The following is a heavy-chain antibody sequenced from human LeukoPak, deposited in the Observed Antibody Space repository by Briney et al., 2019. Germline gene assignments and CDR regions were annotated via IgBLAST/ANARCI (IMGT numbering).Heavy chain of an antibody. CDR2: INLDGNGR. J-gene: IGHJ6*04. CDR3: AELGITMIGGV. D-gene: IGHD3-10*02. Sequence: GGSLRLSCAASGFFFSNYWMSWVRQAQGKGLEWVANINLDGNGRFYADSVKGRFTISRDNNKKSVYLQMNSLRAEDTAVYYCAELGITMIGGVWGKGTTVTISS. V-gene: IGHV3-7*01. CDR1: GFFFSNYW.